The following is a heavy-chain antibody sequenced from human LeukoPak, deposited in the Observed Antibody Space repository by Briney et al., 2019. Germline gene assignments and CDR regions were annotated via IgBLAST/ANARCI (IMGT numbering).Heavy chain of an antibody. CDR3: ARDGLYCSSTNCYFDY. CDR2: ITSSSSYI. D-gene: IGHD2-2*01. V-gene: IGHV3-21*01. CDR1: GFTFSAYS. Sequence: GGSLRLSCAASGFTFSAYSMNWVRQAPGKGLEWVSSITSSSSYIYYADSVKGRFTISRDNAKNSLYLQMNSLRAEDTAVYYCARDGLYCSSTNCYFDYWGQGTLVTVSS. J-gene: IGHJ4*02.